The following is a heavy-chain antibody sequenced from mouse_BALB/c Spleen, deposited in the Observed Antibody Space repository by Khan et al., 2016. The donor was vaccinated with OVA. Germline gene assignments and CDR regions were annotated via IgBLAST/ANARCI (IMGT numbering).Heavy chain of an antibody. V-gene: IGHV3-2*02. CDR3: AREGYRYNDAMDY. Sequence: VQLKESGPGLVKPSQSLSLTCTVTGYSITSDYAWNWIRQFPGNKLEWMGYISSSGSPNYNPALNSRISITRDTSKNQFFLQFNSLTTEDTATCDCAREGYRYNDAMDYWGQGTSVTVSS. D-gene: IGHD1-3*01. CDR1: GYSITSDYA. J-gene: IGHJ4*01. CDR2: ISSSGSP.